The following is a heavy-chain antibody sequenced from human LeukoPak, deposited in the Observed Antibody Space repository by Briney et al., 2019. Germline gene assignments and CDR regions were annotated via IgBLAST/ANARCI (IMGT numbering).Heavy chain of an antibody. V-gene: IGHV3-30*04. J-gene: IGHJ4*02. CDR3: ARALYYYDSSGPLDY. CDR2: ISYDGSNK. Sequence: PGGSLRLSCAASGFTFSSYAVHWVRQAPGKGLEWVAVISYDGSNKYYADSVKGRFTISRDNSKNTLYLQMNSLRAEDTAVYYCARALYYYDSSGPLDYWGQGTLVTVSS. D-gene: IGHD3-22*01. CDR1: GFTFSSYA.